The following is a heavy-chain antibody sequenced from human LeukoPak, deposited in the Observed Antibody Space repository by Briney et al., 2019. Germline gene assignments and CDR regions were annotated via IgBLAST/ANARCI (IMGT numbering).Heavy chain of an antibody. J-gene: IGHJ4*02. CDR3: ARGSGYSYGLSGMYY. Sequence: SETLSLTCAVYGGSFSGYYWSWIRQPPGKGLEWIGEINYSGSTNYNPSLKSRVTISVDTSKNQFSLKLSSVTAADTAVYYCARGSGYSYGLSGMYYWGQGTLVTVSS. D-gene: IGHD5-18*01. CDR2: INYSGST. CDR1: GGSFSGYY. V-gene: IGHV4-34*01.